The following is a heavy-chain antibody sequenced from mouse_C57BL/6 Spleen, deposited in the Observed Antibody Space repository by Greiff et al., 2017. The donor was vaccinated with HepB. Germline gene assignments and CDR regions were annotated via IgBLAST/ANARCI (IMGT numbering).Heavy chain of an antibody. CDR2: ISSGGSYT. J-gene: IGHJ4*01. V-gene: IGHV5-6*01. Sequence: DVQLVESGGDLVKPGGSLKLSCAASGFTFSSYGMSWVRQTPDKRLEWVATISSGGSYTYYPDSVKGRFTISRDNAKNTLYLQMSSLKSEDTAMYYCARQGVSLYAMDYWGQGTSVTVSS. CDR1: GFTFSSYG. CDR3: ARQGVSLYAMDY.